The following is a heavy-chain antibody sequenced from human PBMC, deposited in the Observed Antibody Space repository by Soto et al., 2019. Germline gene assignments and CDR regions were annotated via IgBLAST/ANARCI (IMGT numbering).Heavy chain of an antibody. Sequence: QVQLQESGPGLVKPSQTLSLTCTVSGGSISSGGYYWSWIRQHPGKGLEWIGYIYYSGSTYYNPSLKLRVTISVDTSKNQFSLKLSSVTAADTAVYYCARDRDRTRYYYGMDVWGQGTTVTVSS. CDR1: GGSISSGGYY. J-gene: IGHJ6*02. CDR2: IYYSGST. D-gene: IGHD2-15*01. V-gene: IGHV4-31*03. CDR3: ARDRDRTRYYYGMDV.